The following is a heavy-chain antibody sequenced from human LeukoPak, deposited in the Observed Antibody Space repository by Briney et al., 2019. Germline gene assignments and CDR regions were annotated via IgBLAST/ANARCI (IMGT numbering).Heavy chain of an antibody. Sequence: GASVKVSCKASGYTFTGYYMHWVRQAPGQGLEWMGWINPNSGGTNYAQKFQGRVTMTRDTSISTAYMELSRLRSDDTAVYYCARAWLDYVWGSYRLNWFDPWGQGTLVTVSS. V-gene: IGHV1-2*02. CDR2: INPNSGGT. J-gene: IGHJ5*02. CDR1: GYTFTGYY. CDR3: ARAWLDYVWGSYRLNWFDP. D-gene: IGHD3-16*02.